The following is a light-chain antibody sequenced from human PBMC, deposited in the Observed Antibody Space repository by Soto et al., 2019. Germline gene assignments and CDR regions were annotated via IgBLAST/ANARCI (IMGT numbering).Light chain of an antibody. J-gene: IGKJ2*01. CDR3: QQYGSSSYT. CDR1: QSISSSY. CDR2: AAS. V-gene: IGKV3-20*01. Sequence: EIVLTQSPGTLSLSPGERANLSCRGSQSISSSYLAWYQQKPGQAPRLLIYAASNRDTGIPDRFSGSGSGTDFTLTISRLEPEDCAVYYCQQYGSSSYTFGQGTQLEIK.